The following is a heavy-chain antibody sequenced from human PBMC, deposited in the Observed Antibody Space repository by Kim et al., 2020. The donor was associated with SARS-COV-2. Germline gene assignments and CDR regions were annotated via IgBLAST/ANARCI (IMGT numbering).Heavy chain of an antibody. CDR3: ARDVGAFDY. CDR2: ISSSSSYI. V-gene: IGHV3-21*01. D-gene: IGHD1-26*01. CDR1: GFTFSSYS. J-gene: IGHJ4*02. Sequence: GGSLRLSCAASGFTFSSYSMNWVRRAPGRGLEWVSYISSSSSYIYYGDSVRGRVTISRDNAKNSLYLQMNSLRAEDTAVYYCARDVGAFDYWGQGTLVTVSS.